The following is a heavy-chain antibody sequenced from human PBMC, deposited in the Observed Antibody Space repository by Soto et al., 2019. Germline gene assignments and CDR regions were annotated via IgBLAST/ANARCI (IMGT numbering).Heavy chain of an antibody. CDR2: ISSSSSTI. J-gene: IGHJ6*02. CDR3: ARQMEPTTVTIDSLYYYGMDV. Sequence: EVQLVESGGGLVQPGGSLRLSCAASGFTFSSYSMNWVRQAPGKGLEWVSYISSSSSTIYYADSVKGRFTISRDNAKNSLYLQMNSLRAEDTAVYYCARQMEPTTVTIDSLYYYGMDVWGQGTTVTVSS. CDR1: GFTFSSYS. D-gene: IGHD4-17*01. V-gene: IGHV3-48*01.